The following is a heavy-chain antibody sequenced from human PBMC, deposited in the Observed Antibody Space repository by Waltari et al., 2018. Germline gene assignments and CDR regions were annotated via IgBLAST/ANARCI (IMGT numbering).Heavy chain of an antibody. V-gene: IGHV3-7*03. J-gene: IGHJ4*02. D-gene: IGHD2-8*01. CDR3: ATNSDFRFDY. CDR1: GFTFSNHW. CDR2: VNQHGNYM. Sequence: EVRLVESGGALVQPGGSLSLSCAASGFTFSNHWMTWVRQAPGKGLEWVANVNQHGNYMHYADSVKGRFTISRDNAKNSLYLQIDGLRGDDTAIYYCATNSDFRFDYWGQGTLVTVSS.